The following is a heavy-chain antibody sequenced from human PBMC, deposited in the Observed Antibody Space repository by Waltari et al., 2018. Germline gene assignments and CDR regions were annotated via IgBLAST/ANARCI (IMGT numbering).Heavy chain of an antibody. V-gene: IGHV3-23*01. CDR3: AKGTAAFYYGMDV. CDR2: ITSSSRRT. Sequence: EVQLLESGGDLVQPGGSLTLSCAASGFTFHSYAMNWVRQAPGKGLGWVSAITSSSRRTYYADSVKCRFTISRDNSKNTAYLQMNSLRAGDTAIYYCAKGTAAFYYGMDVWGQGTTVTVSS. J-gene: IGHJ6*02. D-gene: IGHD3-16*01. CDR1: GFTFHSYA.